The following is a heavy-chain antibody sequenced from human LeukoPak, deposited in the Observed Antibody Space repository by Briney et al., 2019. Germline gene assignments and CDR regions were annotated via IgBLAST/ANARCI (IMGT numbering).Heavy chain of an antibody. V-gene: IGHV4-38-2*01. J-gene: IGHJ4*02. CDR3: AQQSLRSPDY. CDR2: IYHSGST. Sequence: SETLSLTCAVSGYSISSGYYWGWIRQPPGKGLEWIGNIYHSGSTYYNPSLKSRVTISVDTSKNQFSLKLSSVTAADTAVYYCAQQSLRSPDYWGQGTLVTVSS. CDR1: GYSISSGYY. D-gene: IGHD3-16*01.